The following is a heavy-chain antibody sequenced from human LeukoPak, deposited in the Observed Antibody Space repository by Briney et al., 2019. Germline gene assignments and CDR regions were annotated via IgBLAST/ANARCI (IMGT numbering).Heavy chain of an antibody. D-gene: IGHD6-13*01. CDR2: IYPGDSDT. J-gene: IGHJ3*02. Sequence: GESLKISCKGSEYSFTSYWIAWVRQMPGKGLEWMGIIYPGDSDTRYSPSFEGQVTISADKSIDTAYLQWRSLRASDTAMYYCARSSSSLDAFDIWGQGTMVTVSS. V-gene: IGHV5-51*01. CDR1: EYSFTSYW. CDR3: ARSSSSLDAFDI.